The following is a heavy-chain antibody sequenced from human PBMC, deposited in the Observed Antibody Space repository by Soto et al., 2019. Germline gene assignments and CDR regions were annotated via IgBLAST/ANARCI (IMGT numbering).Heavy chain of an antibody. CDR2: ISSSSSYI. D-gene: IGHD4-17*01. V-gene: IGHV3-21*01. J-gene: IGHJ4*02. CDR3: ARSRHDYGDSPIKPIDY. CDR1: GVTFSSYS. Sequence: GGSLRLSCAASGVTFSSYSMNWVRQAPGKGLEWVSSISSSSSYIYYEDSVKGRFTISRDDAKNSLYLQMNGLRAEDTAVYYCARSRHDYGDSPIKPIDYWGQGTLVTVSS.